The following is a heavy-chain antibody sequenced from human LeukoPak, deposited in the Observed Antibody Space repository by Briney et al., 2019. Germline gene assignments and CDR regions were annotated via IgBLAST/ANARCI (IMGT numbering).Heavy chain of an antibody. CDR3: ARDLMGAAHYFQH. D-gene: IGHD2-15*01. J-gene: IGHJ1*01. V-gene: IGHV3-30*02. Sequence: GRSLRLSCAASGFTFSSYGMHWVRQAPGKGLEWVAFIRYDGSNKYYADSVKGRFTISRDNSKNTLYLQMNSLRAEDTAVYYCARDLMGAAHYFQHWGQGTLVTVSS. CDR2: IRYDGSNK. CDR1: GFTFSSYG.